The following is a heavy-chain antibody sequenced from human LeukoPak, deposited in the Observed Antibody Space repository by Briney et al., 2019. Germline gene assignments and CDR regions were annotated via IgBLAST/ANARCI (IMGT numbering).Heavy chain of an antibody. J-gene: IGHJ4*02. CDR3: VRGATAVTRHLDY. CDR2: ISSDSSRI. CDR1: GFTISGYS. Sequence: PGGSLRLSCAASGFTISGYSMNWVRQAPGKGLEWVSIISSDSSRIYDTDSAKGRFTISRDNAKNSLYLQMNSLRPEDTAVYYCVRGATAVTRHLDYWGQGTLVTVSS. V-gene: IGHV3-21*01. D-gene: IGHD4-23*01.